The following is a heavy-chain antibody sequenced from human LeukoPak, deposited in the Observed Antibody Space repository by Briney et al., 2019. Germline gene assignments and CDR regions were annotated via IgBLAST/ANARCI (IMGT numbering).Heavy chain of an antibody. D-gene: IGHD6-6*01. CDR1: GGSISSGDYY. J-gene: IGHJ4*02. Sequence: SETLSLTCTVSGGSISSGDYYWSWIRQHPGKGLEWIGYIYYSGSTYYNPSLKSRVTMSVDTSKNQFSLKLSSVTAADTAVYYCARERFGRAARRQLIDYWGQGTLVTVSS. V-gene: IGHV4-31*03. CDR3: ARERFGRAARRQLIDY. CDR2: IYYSGST.